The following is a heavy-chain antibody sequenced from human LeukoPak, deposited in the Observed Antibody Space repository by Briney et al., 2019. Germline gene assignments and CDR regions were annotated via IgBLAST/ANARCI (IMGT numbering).Heavy chain of an antibody. Sequence: SQTLSLTCTVSGGSVSSGDYYWSWIRQPPGKGLEWIRYIYYSGSTYYNPSLKSRVTISVDTSKNQFSLKLSSVTAADTAVYYCATSAYGSGSYYPWDFDYWGQGTLVTVSS. V-gene: IGHV4-30-4*01. J-gene: IGHJ4*02. CDR1: GGSVSSGDYY. CDR2: IYYSGST. CDR3: ATSAYGSGSYYPWDFDY. D-gene: IGHD3-10*01.